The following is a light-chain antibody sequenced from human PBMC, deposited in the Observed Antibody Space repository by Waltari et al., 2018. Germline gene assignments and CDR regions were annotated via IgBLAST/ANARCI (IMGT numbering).Light chain of an antibody. Sequence: DIQLTQSPSFLSASVGDRFTITCRASQGISSYLAWYQQTPGKAPKLLIYAASTLQSGVPSRFSGSGSGTEFTLTISSLQPEDFATYYCQQLNSYLSFTFGPGTKVDIK. CDR3: QQLNSYLSFT. CDR1: QGISSY. V-gene: IGKV1-9*01. CDR2: AAS. J-gene: IGKJ3*01.